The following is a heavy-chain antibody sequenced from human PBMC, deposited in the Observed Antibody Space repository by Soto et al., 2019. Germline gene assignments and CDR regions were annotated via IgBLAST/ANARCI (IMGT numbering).Heavy chain of an antibody. V-gene: IGHV3-23*01. CDR3: AKNPGYYYYYYMDV. CDR2: ISGSGGST. CDR1: GFTFSSYA. J-gene: IGHJ6*03. Sequence: EVQLLESGGGLVQPGGSLRLSCAAYGFTFSSYAMSWVRQAPGKGLEWVSAISGSGGSTYYADSVKGRFTISRDNSKNTLYLQMNSLRAEDTAVYYCAKNPGYYYYYYMDVWGKGTTVTVSS.